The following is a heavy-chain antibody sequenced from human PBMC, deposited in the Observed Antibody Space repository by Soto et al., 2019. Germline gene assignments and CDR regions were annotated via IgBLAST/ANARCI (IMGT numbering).Heavy chain of an antibody. CDR3: AKDQGIQLWSYYFDY. J-gene: IGHJ4*02. CDR2: ISGSGGST. Sequence: VGSLRLSCAASGFTFSSYAMSWVRQAPGKGLEWVSAISGSGGSTYYADSVKGRFTISRDNSKNTLYLQMNSLRAEDTAVYYCAKDQGIQLWSYYFDYWGQGTLVTVSS. V-gene: IGHV3-23*01. D-gene: IGHD5-18*01. CDR1: GFTFSSYA.